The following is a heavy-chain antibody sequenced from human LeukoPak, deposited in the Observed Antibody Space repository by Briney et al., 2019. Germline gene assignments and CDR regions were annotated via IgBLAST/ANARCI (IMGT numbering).Heavy chain of an antibody. CDR3: AKVLGVFWSGYFDAFDI. D-gene: IGHD3-3*01. V-gene: IGHV3-30*02. CDR1: GFTFSSYG. J-gene: IGHJ3*02. CDR2: IWYDGSNK. Sequence: GGSLRLSCAASGFTFSSYGMHWVRQAPGKGLEWVAFIWYDGSNKYYADSVKGRFTISRDNSKNTLYLQMNSLRAEDTAVYYCAKVLGVFWSGYFDAFDIWGQGTMVTVSS.